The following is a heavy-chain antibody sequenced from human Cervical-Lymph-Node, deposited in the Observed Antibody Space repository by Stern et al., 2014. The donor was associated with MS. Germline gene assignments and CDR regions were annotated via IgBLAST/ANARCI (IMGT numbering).Heavy chain of an antibody. CDR2: ISGSGSST. Sequence: EEQLVESGGGLVQPGGSLRLSCAASGFTFSSYAMSWVRQAPGNGLEWVSAISGSGSSTYYADAVKGRFTISRDNSKNTLYLQMNSLRAEDTAVYYCAKERYDGSGSYYNMFDYWGQGTRVTVSS. CDR1: GFTFSSYA. J-gene: IGHJ4*02. CDR3: AKERYDGSGSYYNMFDY. V-gene: IGHV3-23*04. D-gene: IGHD3-10*01.